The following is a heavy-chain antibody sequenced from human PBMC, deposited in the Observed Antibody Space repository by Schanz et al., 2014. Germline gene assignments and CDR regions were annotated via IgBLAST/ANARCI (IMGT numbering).Heavy chain of an antibody. CDR2: IWYDGSNK. V-gene: IGHV3-30*19. CDR1: GFTFNNYG. CDR3: AGDWASGRYYSDY. Sequence: QVQLVESGGGVVRPGRSLRLSCAASGFTFNNYGMHWVRQAPGKGLEWVAVIWYDGSNKYYAESVKGRFAISRDNSKDTLYLQMNSLRTEDTAVYYCAGDWASGRYYSDYWGQGTLVTVSS. J-gene: IGHJ4*02. D-gene: IGHD1-26*01.